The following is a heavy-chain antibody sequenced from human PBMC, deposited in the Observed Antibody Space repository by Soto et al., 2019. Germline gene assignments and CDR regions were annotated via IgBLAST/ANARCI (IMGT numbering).Heavy chain of an antibody. CDR1: GFTFSDYH. CDR3: VRFPPGD. J-gene: IGHJ4*02. V-gene: IGHV3-72*01. CDR2: SSGKPQGHST. Sequence: EVQLVESGGGLVQPGGSLRLSCAASGFTFSDYHMDWVRQSPGQGLEWVGRSSGKPQGHSTAYAASVRGRFTVSRDNSKDSLYLHMESLKTEDTAVYYCVRFPPGDLGQVALVTVSS.